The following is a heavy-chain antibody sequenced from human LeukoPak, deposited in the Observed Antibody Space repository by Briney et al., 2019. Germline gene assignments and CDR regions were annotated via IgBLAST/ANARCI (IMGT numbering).Heavy chain of an antibody. CDR2: IYSGGST. V-gene: IGHV3-66*01. Sequence: PGGSLRLSCAATGFTVSNNYMSWVRQAPGQGLEWVSVIYSGGSTYYADSVKGRFTISRDNSKNTLYLQMNSLRAEDTAVYYCAKDGLEMATITGVFDYWGQGTLVTVSS. J-gene: IGHJ4*02. D-gene: IGHD5-24*01. CDR1: GFTVSNNY. CDR3: AKDGLEMATITGVFDY.